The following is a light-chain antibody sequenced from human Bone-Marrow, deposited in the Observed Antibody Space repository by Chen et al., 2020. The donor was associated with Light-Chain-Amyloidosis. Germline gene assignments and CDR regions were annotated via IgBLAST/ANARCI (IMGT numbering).Light chain of an antibody. CDR1: QTISSNY. J-gene: IGKJ4*01. CDR3: QQYGTSPLT. CDR2: GSS. V-gene: IGKV3-20*01. Sequence: EIVLTQSPGTLSLSPGEGANLSCSTSQTISSNYLTWYQQKFGQAPRLLIYGSSSRATGIPDRFTGSESGTDFTLTINRLEPEDFAMYYCQQYGTSPLTFGGGTKVEIK.